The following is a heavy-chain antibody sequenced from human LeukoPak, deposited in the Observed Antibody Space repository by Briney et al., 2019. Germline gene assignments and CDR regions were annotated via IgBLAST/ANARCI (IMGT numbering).Heavy chain of an antibody. J-gene: IGHJ4*02. V-gene: IGHV3-48*01. D-gene: IGHD3-10*01. CDR2: ISSSTSTI. CDR3: ARFGFSTFDY. Sequence: GGSLRLSCAASGFTLSSYSMNWVRQAPGKGLEWISYISSSTSTIYYADSVKGRFTISRDNARNSLYLQMNSLRVEDTAVYYCARFGFSTFDYWGQGTLVTVSS. CDR1: GFTLSSYS.